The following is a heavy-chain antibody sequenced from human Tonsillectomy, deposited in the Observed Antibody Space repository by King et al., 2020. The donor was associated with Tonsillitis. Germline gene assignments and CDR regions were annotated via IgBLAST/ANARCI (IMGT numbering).Heavy chain of an antibody. CDR1: GFTFSNYN. CDR2: ISSSSSYI. Sequence: VQLVESGGGLVKPGGSLRLSCAASGFTFSNYNMNWVRQAPGKGLEWVSFISSSSSYIYYADSMKGRFTISRDNAKNSLYLQMNSLRAEDTAVYYCARVARPPYYYYYMDVWGQGTTVTVSS. CDR3: ARVARPPYYYYYMDV. V-gene: IGHV3-21*01. J-gene: IGHJ6*03. D-gene: IGHD6-6*01.